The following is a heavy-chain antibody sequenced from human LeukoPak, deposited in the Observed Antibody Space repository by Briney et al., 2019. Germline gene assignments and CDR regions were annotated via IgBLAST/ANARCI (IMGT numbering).Heavy chain of an antibody. CDR2: ISGSDDGT. V-gene: IGHV3-23*01. CDR3: AKDQGVWGSSFDY. J-gene: IGHJ4*02. D-gene: IGHD3-16*01. Sequence: GGSLRLSCAASGFTFSTYWMSWVRQAPEKGLEWVSAISGSDDGTYYADSVKGRFTISRDNSKNTLYLQMNSLRAEDTAVYYCAKDQGVWGSSFDYWGQGTLVTVSS. CDR1: GFTFSTYW.